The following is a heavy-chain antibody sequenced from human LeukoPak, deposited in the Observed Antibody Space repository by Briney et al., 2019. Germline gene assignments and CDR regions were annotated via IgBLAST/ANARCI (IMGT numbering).Heavy chain of an antibody. V-gene: IGHV3-48*01. CDR3: ARDPYGRWLGKGGFDY. CDR1: GFTFSSYS. CDR2: ISSSSSTI. D-gene: IGHD5-24*01. J-gene: IGHJ4*02. Sequence: GGSLRLSCAASGFTFSSYSMNWVRQAPGKGLEWVSYISSSSSTIYYADSVKGRFTISRDNAKNSLYLQMNSLRAEDTAVYYCARDPYGRWLGKGGFDYWGQGTLVTVSS.